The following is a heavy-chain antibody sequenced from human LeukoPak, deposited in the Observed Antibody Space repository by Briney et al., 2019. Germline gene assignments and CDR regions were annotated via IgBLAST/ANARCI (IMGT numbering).Heavy chain of an antibody. CDR3: AKDYSGGWSDAFDI. Sequence: GGSLRLSYAASGFTFSSYGMHWVRQAPGKGLEWVAFIRYDGSNKYYAGSVKGRFTISRDNSKNTLYPQMNTLRAEDTAVYYCAKDYSGGWSDAFDIWGQGAMVTVSS. CDR1: GFTFSSYG. D-gene: IGHD6-19*01. J-gene: IGHJ3*02. V-gene: IGHV3-30*02. CDR2: IRYDGSNK.